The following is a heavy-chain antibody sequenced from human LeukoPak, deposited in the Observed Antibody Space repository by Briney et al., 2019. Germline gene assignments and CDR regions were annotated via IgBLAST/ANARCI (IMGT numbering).Heavy chain of an antibody. CDR2: IYYSGST. J-gene: IGHJ3*02. CDR1: GGSISSYY. Sequence: PSETLSLTCTVSGGSISSYYWSWIRQPPGKGLEWIGYIYYSGSTNYNPSLKSRVTISVDTSKNQFSLKLSSVTAADTAVYYCGGDRVGVRGANRAFDIWGQGTMVTVSS. D-gene: IGHD3-10*01. CDR3: GGDRVGVRGANRAFDI. V-gene: IGHV4-59*12.